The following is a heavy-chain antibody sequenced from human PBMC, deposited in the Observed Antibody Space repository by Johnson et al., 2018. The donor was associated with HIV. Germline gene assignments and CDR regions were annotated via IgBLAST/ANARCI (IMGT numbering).Heavy chain of an antibody. CDR2: ISGSGGST. J-gene: IGHJ3*02. CDR1: GFTFSSYA. Sequence: MQLVESGGGVVRPGGSLRLSCAASGFTFSSYAMSWVRQAPGKGLEWVSAISGSGGSTYYADSVKGRFTISRDNSKNTLYLQMNSLRAEDTAVYYCAKAIGGHDAFDIWGQGTMVTVSS. CDR3: AKAIGGHDAFDI. D-gene: IGHD3-16*01. V-gene: IGHV3-23*04.